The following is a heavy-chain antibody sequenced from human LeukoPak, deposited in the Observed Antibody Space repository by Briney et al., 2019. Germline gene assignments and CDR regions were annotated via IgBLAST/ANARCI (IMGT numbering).Heavy chain of an antibody. Sequence: GASVKVSCKASGHTFTSYDINWVRQATGQGLEWMGWMNPNSGNTGYAQKFQGRVTMTRDTSISTAYMELSRLRSDDTAVYYCARDSGYDFDFDYWGQGTLVTVSS. CDR1: GHTFTSYD. CDR3: ARDSGYDFDFDY. J-gene: IGHJ4*02. V-gene: IGHV1-8*01. D-gene: IGHD5-12*01. CDR2: MNPNSGNT.